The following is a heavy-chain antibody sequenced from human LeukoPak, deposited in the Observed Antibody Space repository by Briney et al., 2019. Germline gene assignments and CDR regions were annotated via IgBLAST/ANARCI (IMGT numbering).Heavy chain of an antibody. CDR1: GFTFSSYA. CDR3: AKDAHVRGGSYYFDY. D-gene: IGHD3-16*01. J-gene: IGHJ4*02. Sequence: GGSLRLSCAASGFTFSSYAMHWVRQAPGKGLEWVAVISYDGSNKYYADSVKGRFTLSRDNSKNTLYLQMNSLRAEDTAVYYCAKDAHVRGGSYYFDYWGQGTLVTVSS. CDR2: ISYDGSNK. V-gene: IGHV3-30*04.